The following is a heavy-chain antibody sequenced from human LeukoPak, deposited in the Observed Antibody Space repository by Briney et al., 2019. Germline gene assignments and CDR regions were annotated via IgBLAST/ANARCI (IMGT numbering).Heavy chain of an antibody. V-gene: IGHV1-24*01. D-gene: IGHD1-26*01. CDR3: ATLSGDRVGATPGDY. J-gene: IGHJ4*02. CDR2: FDPEDGET. Sequence: ASAKDSCKVSGYTLTELSMHWVRQAPGKGLEWMGGFDPEDGETIYAQKFQGRVTMTEDTSTDTAYMELSSLRSEDTAVYYCATLSGDRVGATPGDYWGQGTLVTVSS. CDR1: GYTLTELS.